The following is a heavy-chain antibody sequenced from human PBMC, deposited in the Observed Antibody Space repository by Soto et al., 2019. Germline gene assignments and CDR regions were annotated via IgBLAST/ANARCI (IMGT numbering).Heavy chain of an antibody. CDR2: IYYSGST. Sequence: SETLSLTCTVSGGSISSYYWSWIRQPPGKGLEWIGYIYYSGSTNYNPSLKSRVTISVDTSKNQFSLKLSSVTAADTAVYYCARVVRITIFGVVRDYYMDVWGKGTTVTVSS. CDR3: ARVVRITIFGVVRDYYMDV. CDR1: GGSISSYY. V-gene: IGHV4-59*01. D-gene: IGHD3-3*01. J-gene: IGHJ6*03.